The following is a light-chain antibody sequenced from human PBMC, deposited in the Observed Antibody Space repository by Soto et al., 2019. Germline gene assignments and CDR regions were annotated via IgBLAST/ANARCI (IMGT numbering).Light chain of an antibody. CDR2: GAS. Sequence: EVVLTQSSGTLSLSTGERATLYCRASQSVSSSYLAWYQQKPGQAPRLLIYGASTRATGIPARFSGSGSGTEFTLTISSLQSEDFAVYFCQQYNNWPWTFGQGTKVDIK. CDR1: QSVSSSY. J-gene: IGKJ1*01. V-gene: IGKV3-15*01. CDR3: QQYNNWPWT.